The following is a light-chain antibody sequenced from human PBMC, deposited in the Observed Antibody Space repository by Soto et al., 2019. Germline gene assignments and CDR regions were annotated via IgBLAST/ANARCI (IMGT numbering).Light chain of an antibody. CDR1: QSVSSRH. V-gene: IGKV3D-20*02. Sequence: EIVLTQSPGTLSLSPGDRTNLSCRATQSVSSRHLARDQQKPGQAPQLLNYGASSRATGIPDRVKGRGSGTDFTLTISKLEPEDFAVDYWQQGSNWPPWTFGQGTKVDIK. CDR3: QQGSNWPPWT. J-gene: IGKJ1*01. CDR2: GAS.